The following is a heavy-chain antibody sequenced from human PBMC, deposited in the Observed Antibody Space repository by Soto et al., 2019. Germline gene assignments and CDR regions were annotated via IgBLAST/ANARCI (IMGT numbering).Heavy chain of an antibody. CDR2: FSGSGGNI. V-gene: IGHV3-23*01. CDR1: GFTFSTHA. CDR3: AKDPPWTVGPLSMDV. Sequence: EVQLLESGGGLVQPGGSLRLSCVASGFTFSTHAMSWVRQAPGKGLEWVSTFSGSGGNIYYAESVKGRLTISRDDSKNTLYLQMNSLRVEDTAVYYCAKDPPWTVGPLSMDVWGQATTVTVSS. J-gene: IGHJ6*02. D-gene: IGHD2-2*01.